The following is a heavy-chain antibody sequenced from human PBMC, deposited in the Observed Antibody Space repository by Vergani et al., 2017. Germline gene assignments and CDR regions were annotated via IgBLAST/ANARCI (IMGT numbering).Heavy chain of an antibody. CDR1: GYIFTSYY. Sequence: VPLVPSGAEVKKPGASVKVSCKASGYIFTSYYMHWVRPAPGQGLEWMGIINPSGGSTSYAQKFQGRVTMTRDTYTSTVYMELSSLRTEDTTVYDCARDHSLDTLTAMVVGMDVWGQGTTVTVSS. J-gene: IGHJ6*02. CDR3: ARDHSLDTLTAMVVGMDV. D-gene: IGHD5-18*01. V-gene: IGHV1-46*01. CDR2: INPSGGST.